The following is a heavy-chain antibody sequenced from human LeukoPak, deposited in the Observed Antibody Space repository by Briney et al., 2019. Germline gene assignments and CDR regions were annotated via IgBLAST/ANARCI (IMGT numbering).Heavy chain of an antibody. CDR3: ARDLAVATL. CDR1: GYTFTGYY. V-gene: IGHV1-2*02. J-gene: IGHJ4*02. D-gene: IGHD6-19*01. Sequence: ASVKVSCKASGYTFTGYYIHWVRQAPGQGLEWMGWINPNSGGTNYAQKFQGRVTMTRDTSINSAYLELSRLRSDDTAVYYCARDLAVATLWGQGTLVTVSS. CDR2: INPNSGGT.